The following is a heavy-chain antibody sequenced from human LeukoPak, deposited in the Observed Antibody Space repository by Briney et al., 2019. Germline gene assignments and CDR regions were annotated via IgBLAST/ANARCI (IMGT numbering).Heavy chain of an antibody. Sequence: ASVKVSCKASGYTFTSYAMNWVRQAPGQGLEWMGWINTNTGSPTYAQGFTGRFVFSLDTSVSTAYLQISSLKAEDTAVCYCAREDYYDSSGFSLRGAFDIWGQGTMVTVSS. CDR3: AREDYYDSSGFSLRGAFDI. J-gene: IGHJ3*02. D-gene: IGHD3-22*01. CDR2: INTNTGSP. V-gene: IGHV7-4-1*02. CDR1: GYTFTSYA.